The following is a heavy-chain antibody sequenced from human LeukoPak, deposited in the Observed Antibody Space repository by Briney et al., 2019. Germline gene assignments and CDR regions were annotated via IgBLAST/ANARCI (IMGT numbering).Heavy chain of an antibody. J-gene: IGHJ4*02. Sequence: SETLSLTCTASGGSISSYYWSWIRQPPGKGLEWIGYIYYSGSTNYNPSLKSRVTISVDTSKNQFSLKLSSVTAADTAVYYCARERRGDYVDYWGQGTLVTVSS. CDR1: GGSISSYY. CDR2: IYYSGST. CDR3: ARERRGDYVDY. V-gene: IGHV4-59*01.